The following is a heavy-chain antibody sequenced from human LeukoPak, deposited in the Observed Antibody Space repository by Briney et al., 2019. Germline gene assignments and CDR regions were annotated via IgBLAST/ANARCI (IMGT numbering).Heavy chain of an antibody. CDR1: GFTFNNFP. CDR3: AKDGYFHDSSGYSYFDY. CDR2: ISGSGGTT. Sequence: GGSLRLSCAASGFTFNNFPMSWVRQAPGKGLEWVSSISGSGGTTYYAGSVRGRFTISRDNAKKTLFLQMRSLRAEDTALYYCAKDGYFHDSSGYSYFDYWGQGILVSVSS. J-gene: IGHJ4*02. V-gene: IGHV3-23*01. D-gene: IGHD3-22*01.